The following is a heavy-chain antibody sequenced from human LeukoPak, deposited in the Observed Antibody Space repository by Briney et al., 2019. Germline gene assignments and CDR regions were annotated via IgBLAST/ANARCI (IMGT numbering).Heavy chain of an antibody. CDR2: INQDGSEK. V-gene: IGHV3-7*03. D-gene: IGHD3-9*01. Sequence: GGSLRLFCAASGFTFSSYWMSWVRQAPGKGLEWVANINQDGSEKYYVDSVKGRFTISRDNAKNSLYLQMNSLRAEDTAVYYCARVGYGILPGYYGYFDYWGQGTLVTVSS. CDR1: GFTFSSYW. CDR3: ARVGYGILPGYYGYFDY. J-gene: IGHJ4*02.